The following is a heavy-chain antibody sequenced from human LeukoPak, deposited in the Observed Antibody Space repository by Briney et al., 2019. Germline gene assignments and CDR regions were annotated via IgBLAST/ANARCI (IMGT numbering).Heavy chain of an antibody. CDR3: ARDERVGAPGGWFDP. J-gene: IGHJ5*02. D-gene: IGHD1-26*01. CDR1: GGTFSSYA. V-gene: IGHV1-69*04. CDR2: IIPILGIA. Sequence: SVKVSCKASGGTFSSYAISWVRQAPGQGLEWMGRIIPILGIANYAQKFQGRVTITADKSTSTAYMELSSLRSEDTAGYYCARDERVGAPGGWFDPWGQGTLVTVSS.